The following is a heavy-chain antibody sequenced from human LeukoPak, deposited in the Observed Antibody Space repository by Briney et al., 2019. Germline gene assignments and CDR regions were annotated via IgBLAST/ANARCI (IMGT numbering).Heavy chain of an antibody. Sequence: PSETLSLTCTVSGGSISSSTYHWGWIRQPPGTGLEWIGSIYYSGNTYYNPSLKSRVTISVDTSNNQFSVKLSSVTAADTAVYYCARHSSPHAGSSSWYDFWGQGTLVTVSS. CDR1: GGSISSSTYH. V-gene: IGHV4-39*01. D-gene: IGHD2-15*01. CDR2: IYYSGNT. J-gene: IGHJ5*01. CDR3: ARHSSPHAGSSSWYDF.